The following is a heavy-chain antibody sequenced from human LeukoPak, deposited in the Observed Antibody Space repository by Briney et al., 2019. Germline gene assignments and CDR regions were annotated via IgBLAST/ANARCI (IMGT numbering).Heavy chain of an antibody. CDR3: ASRNDYGSFEY. CDR1: GFSFRDCY. D-gene: IGHD4-17*01. Sequence: PGGSLRLSCAASGFSFRDCYMSWIRQVPGKGLEWVSYISSSSSYTKYADSVKGRFTISRDNAKNSLYLQMNSLRAEDTAVYYCASRNDYGSFEYWGQGTLVTVSS. V-gene: IGHV3-11*03. CDR2: ISSSSSYT. J-gene: IGHJ4*02.